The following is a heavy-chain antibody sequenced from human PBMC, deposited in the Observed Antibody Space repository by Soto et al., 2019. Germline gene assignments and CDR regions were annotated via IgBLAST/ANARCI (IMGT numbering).Heavy chain of an antibody. CDR2: IYYSGST. Sequence: SETLSLTCTFSGGSISSGGYYWSWIRKHPGKGLEWIGYIYYSGSTNYNPSLKSRVTISVDTSKNQFSLKLSSVTAADTAVYYCARFYSNPGRRYFDYWGQGTLVTVSS. CDR1: GGSISSGGYY. V-gene: IGHV4-61*08. J-gene: IGHJ4*02. CDR3: ARFYSNPGRRYFDY. D-gene: IGHD4-4*01.